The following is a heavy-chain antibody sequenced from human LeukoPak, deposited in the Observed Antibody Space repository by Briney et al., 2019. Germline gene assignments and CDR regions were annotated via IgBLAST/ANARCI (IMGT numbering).Heavy chain of an antibody. CDR2: FDPEDGET. CDR3: ATGGDYYGSGNLDY. CDR1: GYTFTGYY. Sequence: GASVKVSCNPSGYTFTGYYLHWVRQAPGKGLEWMGGFDPEDGETIYAQKFQGRVTMTEDTSTDTAYMELSSLRSEDTAVYYCATGGDYYGSGNLDYWGQGTLVTVSS. D-gene: IGHD3-10*01. J-gene: IGHJ4*02. V-gene: IGHV1-24*01.